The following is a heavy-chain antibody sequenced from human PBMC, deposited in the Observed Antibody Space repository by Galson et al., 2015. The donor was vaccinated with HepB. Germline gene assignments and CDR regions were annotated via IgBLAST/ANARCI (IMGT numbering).Heavy chain of an antibody. D-gene: IGHD3-10*01. J-gene: IGHJ6*02. CDR2: VNPNSGDT. Sequence: SVKVSCKASGYTFSSYDINWVRQVTGQGLEWMGWVNPNSGDTGYTQKFQGRVTMTRDTSISTAYMELNSLKTEDTAVYYCASPGLGGSGSSRPTNYSYVMDVWGQGTTVTVSS. V-gene: IGHV1-8*01. CDR3: ASPGLGGSGSSRPTNYSYVMDV. CDR1: GYTFSSYD.